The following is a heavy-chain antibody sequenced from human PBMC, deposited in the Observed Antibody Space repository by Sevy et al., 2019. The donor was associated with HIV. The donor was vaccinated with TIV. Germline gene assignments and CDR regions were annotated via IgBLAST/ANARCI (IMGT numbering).Heavy chain of an antibody. CDR1: GFTFSSYA. CDR3: ARPRANYVDHYFFYAMDV. CDR2: TGYDGSKT. V-gene: IGHV3-30*04. Sequence: GGSLRLSCAASGFTFSSYAMHWVRQAPGKALEWVAVTGYDGSKTNYADSVKGRFTVSRDNSKSTLYLQMNSLTTEDTAVYYCARPRANYVDHYFFYAMDVWGQGTTVTVSS. D-gene: IGHD4-17*01. J-gene: IGHJ6*02.